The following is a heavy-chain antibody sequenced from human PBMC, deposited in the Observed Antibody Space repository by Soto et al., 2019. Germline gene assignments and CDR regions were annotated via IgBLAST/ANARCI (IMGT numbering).Heavy chain of an antibody. CDR1: GFTFSSYS. CDR3: ARDRAYQYCGGDCLAAFDI. Sequence: EVQLMESGGGLVKPGGSLRLSCAASGFTFSSYSMNWVRQAPGKGLEWVSSISSSSSYIYYADSVKGRFTISRDNAKISLYLQLNRLRAEDTAVYYCARDRAYQYCGGDCLAAFDIWGQGTMVTVSS. V-gene: IGHV3-21*01. J-gene: IGHJ3*02. D-gene: IGHD2-21*02. CDR2: ISSSSSYI.